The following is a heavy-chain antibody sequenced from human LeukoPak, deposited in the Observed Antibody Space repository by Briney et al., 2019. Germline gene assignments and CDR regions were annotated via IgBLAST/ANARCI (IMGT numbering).Heavy chain of an antibody. J-gene: IGHJ4*02. CDR1: GGSFNAYY. Sequence: PSETLSLTCGVYGGSFNAYYWSWIRQPPGKGLEWIGEISHRGSTNYNPSLKSRVTISLDTSKNQFSLKLSSVTAADTAVYYCATYRGRDYYWGLDYWDQGTLVTVSS. CDR3: ATYRGRDYYWGLDY. D-gene: IGHD3-22*01. CDR2: ISHRGST. V-gene: IGHV4-34*01.